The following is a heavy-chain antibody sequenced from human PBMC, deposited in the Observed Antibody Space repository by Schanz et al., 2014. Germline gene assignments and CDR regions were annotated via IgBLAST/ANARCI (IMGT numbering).Heavy chain of an antibody. J-gene: IGHJ2*01. CDR3: AGLAVAGRPHVNYWYFDL. CDR2: ITAYNGDT. D-gene: IGHD6-19*01. V-gene: IGHV1-18*04. CDR1: GYTFTSYG. Sequence: QVQLVQSGTEVKKPGASVKVSCKASGYTFTSYGVSWVRQAPGQGLEWMGWITAYNGDTNYALKLQGGVTMTTDTSTGTAYMKVSRLKSDDTAVYYCAGLAVAGRPHVNYWYFDLWGRGTLVTVSS.